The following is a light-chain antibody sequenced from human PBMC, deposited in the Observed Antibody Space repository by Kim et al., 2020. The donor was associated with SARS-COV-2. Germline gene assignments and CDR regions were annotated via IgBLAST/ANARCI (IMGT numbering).Light chain of an antibody. CDR3: QQYDTWPPWT. J-gene: IGKJ1*01. CDR2: GTS. Sequence: SPGESATLSCRAGQSVNSRLAWYQEKPGQAPRLLIYGTSTRATDVPARFSGSGSGTEFTLTISSLQSEDFALYYCQQYDTWPPWTFGLGTKVDIK. V-gene: IGKV3-15*01. CDR1: QSVNSR.